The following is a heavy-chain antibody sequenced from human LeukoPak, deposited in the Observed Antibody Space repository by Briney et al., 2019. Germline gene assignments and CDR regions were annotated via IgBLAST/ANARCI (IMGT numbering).Heavy chain of an antibody. CDR1: GFTFNNYA. V-gene: IGHV3-23*01. CDR3: ARDYADYVGYFFFDY. J-gene: IGHJ4*02. D-gene: IGHD4-17*01. CDR2: TSGGGETT. Sequence: GGSLRLSCAASGFTFNNYAMNWVRQAPGKGLEWVSSTSGGGETTYYADSAKGRFTISRDNSQNTLYLQMNSLRAEDTAVYYCARDYADYVGYFFFDYWGQGTLVTVSS.